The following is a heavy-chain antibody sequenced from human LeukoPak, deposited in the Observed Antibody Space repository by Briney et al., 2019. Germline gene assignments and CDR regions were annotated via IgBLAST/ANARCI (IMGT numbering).Heavy chain of an antibody. CDR1: GFTFTSSA. J-gene: IGHJ4*02. CDR3: AAVYSGSYYGDY. D-gene: IGHD1-26*01. Sequence: SARVSCKASGFTFTSSAVQWVRQARGQRLEWIGWIVVGGGNTNYAQKFQERVTIPRDMSTSTAYMELSSLRSEDTAVYYCAAVYSGSYYGDYWGQGTLVSVSS. V-gene: IGHV1-58*01. CDR2: IVVGGGNT.